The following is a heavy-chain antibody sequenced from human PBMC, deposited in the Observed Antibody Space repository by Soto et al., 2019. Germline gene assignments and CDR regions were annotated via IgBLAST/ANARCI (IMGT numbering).Heavy chain of an antibody. CDR3: AKDRRLLLREGFDC. CDR1: GFTFSTYA. CDR2: ISGSGAST. D-gene: IGHD3-16*01. J-gene: IGHJ4*02. Sequence: GESLKISCAASGFTFSTYAMSWVRQAPGKGLEWVSAISGSGASTYYADSVKGRFAISRDNSKNTHYLQMNSLRAEDTAVYYCAKDRRLLLREGFDCWGRGTLVTVSS. V-gene: IGHV3-23*01.